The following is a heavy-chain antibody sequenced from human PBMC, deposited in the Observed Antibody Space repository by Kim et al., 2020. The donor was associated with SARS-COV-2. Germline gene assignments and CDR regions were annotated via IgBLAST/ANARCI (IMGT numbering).Heavy chain of an antibody. J-gene: IGHJ5*02. D-gene: IGHD3-3*01. CDR3: ARGPPYYDFWSGPPSSYNWFDP. CDR1: GGSVSSGSYY. V-gene: IGHV4-61*01. Sequence: SETLSLTCTVSGGSVSSGSYYWSWIRQPPGKGLEWIGYIYYSGSTNYNPSLKSRVTISVDTSKNQFSLKLSSVTAADTAVYYCARGPPYYDFWSGPPSSYNWFDPWGQGNLVTVSS. CDR2: IYYSGST.